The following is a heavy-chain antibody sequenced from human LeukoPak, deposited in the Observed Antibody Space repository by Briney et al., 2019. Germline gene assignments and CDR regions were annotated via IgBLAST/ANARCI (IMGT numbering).Heavy chain of an antibody. CDR2: IRYDGSNK. CDR1: GFTFSSYG. Sequence: GGSLRLSCAASGFTFSSYGMHWVRQAPGKGLEWVAFIRYDGSNKYYADSVKGRFTISRDNSKNTLYLQMNSLRAEDTAVYYCAKLCCYYDSSGYLDAFDIWGQGTMVTVSS. CDR3: AKLCCYYDSSGYLDAFDI. V-gene: IGHV3-30*02. D-gene: IGHD3-22*01. J-gene: IGHJ3*02.